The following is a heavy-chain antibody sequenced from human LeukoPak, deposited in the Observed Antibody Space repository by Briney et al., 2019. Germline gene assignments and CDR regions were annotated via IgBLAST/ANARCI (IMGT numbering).Heavy chain of an antibody. CDR2: ISGSGYST. CDR3: AKDAGIAAAGTLAWYYGMDV. J-gene: IGHJ6*02. CDR1: GFTFSSYA. D-gene: IGHD6-13*01. V-gene: IGHV3-23*01. Sequence: GGSLRLSCAASGFTFSSYAMSWVRQAPGKGLEWVSAISGSGYSTYYADSVKGRFTISRDNSKNALYLQMNSLRAEDTAIYYCAKDAGIAAAGTLAWYYGMDVWGQGTTVTVSS.